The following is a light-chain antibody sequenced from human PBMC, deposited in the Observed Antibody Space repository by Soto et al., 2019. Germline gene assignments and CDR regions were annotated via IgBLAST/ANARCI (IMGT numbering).Light chain of an antibody. CDR1: SSDVGGYKY. CDR2: EVT. V-gene: IGLV2-8*01. J-gene: IGLJ2*01. Sequence: QSALTQPPSASGSPGQSITISCTRTSSDVGGYKYVSWYQQHPGKAPKLIIFEVTRRPSGVPDRFSGSKSGNTASLTVSGLQAEDEADYYCSSYAGSNIILFGGGTQLTV. CDR3: SSYAGSNIIL.